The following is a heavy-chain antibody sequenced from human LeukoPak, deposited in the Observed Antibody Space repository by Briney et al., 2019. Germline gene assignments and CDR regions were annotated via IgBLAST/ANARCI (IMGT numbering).Heavy chain of an antibody. Sequence: PGGSLRLSCAASGFTFSSYAMHWVRQAPGKGLEWVAVISYDGSNKYYADSVKGRFTISRDNSKNTLYLQMNSLGAEDTAVYYCARDRLGYCSGGSCYAADYWGQGTLVTVSS. CDR1: GFTFSSYA. CDR2: ISYDGSNK. V-gene: IGHV3-30-3*01. CDR3: ARDRLGYCSGGSCYAADY. D-gene: IGHD2-15*01. J-gene: IGHJ4*02.